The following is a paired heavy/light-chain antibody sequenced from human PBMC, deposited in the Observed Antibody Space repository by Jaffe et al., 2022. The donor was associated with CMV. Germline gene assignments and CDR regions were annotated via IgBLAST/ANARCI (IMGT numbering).Heavy chain of an antibody. CDR3: ARLKTAGGMDR. J-gene: IGHJ4*02. CDR2: LHYGGNA. Sequence: QVPLQESGPGLLKPSETLSLTCTVSDGSITSHYWTWIRQPPGKGLEWIGHLHYGGNANYNPSLRSRVTISLDTAKNQVSLRLSSVTAADTAVYFCARLKTAGGMDRWGRGTLVTVSS. CDR1: DGSITSHY. D-gene: IGHD3-16*01. V-gene: IGHV4-59*08.
Light chain of an antibody. CDR3: QQYSSTPYT. J-gene: IGKJ2*01. V-gene: IGKV4-1*01. CDR1: QSVLNSLNKGNY. Sequence: DVVLTQSPDSLAVSLGERATINCKSSQSVLNSLNKGNYLAWYQQKPGQPPKLLFYWGSSREFGVPDRFSGGGSETDFSLTISSLQAEDVAVYYCQQYSSTPYTFGQGTRLEIK. CDR2: WGS.